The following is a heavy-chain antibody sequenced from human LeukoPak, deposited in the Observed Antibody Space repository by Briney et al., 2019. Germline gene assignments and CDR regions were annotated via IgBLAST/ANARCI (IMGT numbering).Heavy chain of an antibody. D-gene: IGHD6-13*01. V-gene: IGHV4-34*01. CDR3: AREGGVRSRWYINYYYGMDV. CDR1: GGSFSGYY. J-gene: IGHJ6*04. Sequence: KPSETLSLTCAVYGGSFSGYYWSWIRPPPGNGLEWVVEINHSGSTNYNPSLKSRITISVNTSKNQFSLELSSVTAADTAVYYCAREGGVRSRWYINYYYGMDVWGKGTTVTVPS. CDR2: INHSGST.